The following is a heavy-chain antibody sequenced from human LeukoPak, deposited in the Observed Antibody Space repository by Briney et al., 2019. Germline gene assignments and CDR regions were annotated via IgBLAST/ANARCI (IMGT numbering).Heavy chain of an antibody. D-gene: IGHD5-18*01. V-gene: IGHV3-23*01. J-gene: IGHJ4*02. CDR3: AKGQGYNYGDSIDY. Sequence: GGSLRLSCAASGFTFNNYAMTWVRQAPGKGLEWVSVINGGGSSYYADSVKGRFTVSRDNSKNTLYLQMSSLRDEDTAVYYCAKGQGYNYGDSIDYWGQGTLVTVSS. CDR1: GFTFNNYA. CDR2: INGGGSS.